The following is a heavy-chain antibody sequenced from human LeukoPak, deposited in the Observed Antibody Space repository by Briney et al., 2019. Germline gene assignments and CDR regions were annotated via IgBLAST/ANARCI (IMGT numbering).Heavy chain of an antibody. Sequence: SVKVSCKASGGTFSSYAISWVRQAPGQGLEWMGGIIPIFGTANYAQKFQGRVTITADESTSTAYMELSILRSEDTAVYYCARTGSIVATTPVAYYGMDVWGQGTTVTVSS. V-gene: IGHV1-69*13. D-gene: IGHD5-12*01. J-gene: IGHJ6*02. CDR1: GGTFSSYA. CDR2: IIPIFGTA. CDR3: ARTGSIVATTPVAYYGMDV.